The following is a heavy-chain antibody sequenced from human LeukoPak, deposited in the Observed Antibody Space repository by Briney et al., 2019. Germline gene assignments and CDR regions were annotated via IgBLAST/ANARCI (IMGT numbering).Heavy chain of an antibody. D-gene: IGHD1-26*01. V-gene: IGHV3-33*01. CDR2: IWYDGSNK. CDR3: ARDSGSYYVEFDY. Sequence: GRSLRLSCAASGFTFSSYGMHWVRQAPGKGLEWVAVIWYDGSNKYYADSVKGRFAISRDNSKNTLYLQMNSLRAEDTAVYYCARDSGSYYVEFDYWGQGTLVTVSS. J-gene: IGHJ4*02. CDR1: GFTFSSYG.